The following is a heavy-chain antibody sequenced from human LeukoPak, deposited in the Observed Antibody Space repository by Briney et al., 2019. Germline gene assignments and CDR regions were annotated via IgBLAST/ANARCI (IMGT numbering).Heavy chain of an antibody. CDR2: FDPEDGET. D-gene: IGHD2-15*01. CDR1: GYTLTELS. J-gene: IGHJ5*02. V-gene: IGHV1-24*01. Sequence: ASVKVSCKVSGYTLTELSMHWVRQAPGKGLEWRGGFDPEDGETIYAQKFQGRVTMTEDTSTDTAYMELSSLRSEDTAVYYCATGGWGYCSGGSCYFSHRWFDPWGQGTLVTVSS. CDR3: ATGGWGYCSGGSCYFSHRWFDP.